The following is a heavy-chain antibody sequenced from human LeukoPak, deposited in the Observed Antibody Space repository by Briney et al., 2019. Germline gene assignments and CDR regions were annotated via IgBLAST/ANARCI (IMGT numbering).Heavy chain of an antibody. J-gene: IGHJ5*02. Sequence: ASVKVSCKASGYSFTSYYMHWVRQAPGQGLEWMGIINPSGGSTNYAQKFQGRVTMTRDTSISTAYMELSRLRSDDTAVYYCARDYDILTWNWFDPWGQGTLVTVSS. CDR1: GYSFTSYY. V-gene: IGHV1-2*02. CDR2: INPSGGST. D-gene: IGHD3-9*01. CDR3: ARDYDILTWNWFDP.